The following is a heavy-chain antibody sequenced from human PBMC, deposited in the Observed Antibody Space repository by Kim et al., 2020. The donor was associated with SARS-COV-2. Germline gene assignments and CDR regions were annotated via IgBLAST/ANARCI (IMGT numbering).Heavy chain of an antibody. D-gene: IGHD4-17*01. V-gene: IGHV4-31*02. CDR3: ARDLGNYGCHVDY. Sequence: YNPALKRRVPISVDTSKNQFSLKLSSGTAADTAVYYCARDLGNYGCHVDYWGHGTLVTVSS. J-gene: IGHJ4*01.